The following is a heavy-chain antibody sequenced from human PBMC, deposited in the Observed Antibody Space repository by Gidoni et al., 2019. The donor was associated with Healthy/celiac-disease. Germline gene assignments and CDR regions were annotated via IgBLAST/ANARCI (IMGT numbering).Heavy chain of an antibody. V-gene: IGHV3-23*01. CDR1: GFTFSSYA. Sequence: EVQLLESGGGLVQPGGSLRLSCAASGFTFSSYAMSWVRQAPGKGLEWVSAISGSGGSTYYADSVKGRFTISRDNSKNTLYLQMNSLRAEDTAVYYCAKDGGYSSGWSISYGMDVWGQGTTVTVSS. J-gene: IGHJ6*02. CDR3: AKDGGYSSGWSISYGMDV. CDR2: ISGSGGST. D-gene: IGHD6-19*01.